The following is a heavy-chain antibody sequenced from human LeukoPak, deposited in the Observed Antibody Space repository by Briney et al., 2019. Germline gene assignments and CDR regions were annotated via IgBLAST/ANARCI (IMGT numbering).Heavy chain of an antibody. Sequence: PGGSLRLSCAASGFTFSSYAMDWVRQAPGKGLEWVSSISSSSSYIYYADSVKGRFTISRDNAENSLYLQMNSLRAEDTAVYYCARARTVVGGGFDYWGQGTLVTVSS. V-gene: IGHV3-21*01. CDR3: ARARTVVGGGFDY. J-gene: IGHJ4*02. CDR2: ISSSSSYI. D-gene: IGHD4-23*01. CDR1: GFTFSSYA.